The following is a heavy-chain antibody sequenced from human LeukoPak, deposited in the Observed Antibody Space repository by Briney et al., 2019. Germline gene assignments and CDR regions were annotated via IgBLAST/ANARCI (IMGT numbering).Heavy chain of an antibody. Sequence: GGSLRLSCAASEFSVGSNYMTWVRQAPGKGLEWVSLIYSGGSTYYADSVKGRFTISRDNSKNTLYLQMNSLRAEDTAVYYCAKDFIGDGYMDVWGKGTTVTISS. CDR1: EFSVGSNY. J-gene: IGHJ6*03. D-gene: IGHD4-17*01. CDR2: IYSGGST. V-gene: IGHV3-66*01. CDR3: AKDFIGDGYMDV.